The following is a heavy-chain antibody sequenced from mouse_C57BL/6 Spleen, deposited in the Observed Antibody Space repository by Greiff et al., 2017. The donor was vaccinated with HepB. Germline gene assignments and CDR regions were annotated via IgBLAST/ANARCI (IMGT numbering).Heavy chain of an antibody. V-gene: IGHV1-62-2*01. J-gene: IGHJ3*01. CDR1: GYTFTEYT. CDR3: ARHEEHYYGSSPWFAY. Sequence: VQRVESGAELVKPGASVKLSCKASGYTFTEYTIHWVKQRSGQGLEWIGWFYPGSGSIKYNEKFKDKATLTADKSSSTVYMELSRLTSEDSAVYFCARHEEHYYGSSPWFAYWGQGTLVTVSA. CDR2: FYPGSGSI. D-gene: IGHD1-1*01.